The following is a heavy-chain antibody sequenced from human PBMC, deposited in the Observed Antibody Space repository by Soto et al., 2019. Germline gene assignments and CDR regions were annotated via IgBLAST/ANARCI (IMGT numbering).Heavy chain of an antibody. CDR1: GFTFSSYG. CDR3: AKDLRVAGTFDV. V-gene: IGHV3-30*18. D-gene: IGHD6-19*01. CDR2: VSYDGSNK. Sequence: QVQLVESGGGVVQPGRSLRLSCAASGFTFSSYGMHWVRQAPGKGLEWVAVVSYDGSNKYYADSVKGRFTISRDNSNNTLYRQMNSLRAEDTAVYYCAKDLRVAGTFDVWGQGTMFTVSS. J-gene: IGHJ3*01.